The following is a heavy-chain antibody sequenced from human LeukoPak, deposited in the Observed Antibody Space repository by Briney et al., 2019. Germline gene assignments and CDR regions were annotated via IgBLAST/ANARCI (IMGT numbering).Heavy chain of an antibody. CDR2: FDPEDGET. Sequence: APVKVSCKVSGYTLTELSMHWVRQAPGKGLEWMGGFDPEDGETIYAQKFQGRVTMTEDTSTDTAYMELSSLRSVDTAVYYCATANPITMIVVGAFDIWGQGTMVTVSS. CDR3: ATANPITMIVVGAFDI. D-gene: IGHD3-22*01. J-gene: IGHJ3*02. CDR1: GYTLTELS. V-gene: IGHV1-24*01.